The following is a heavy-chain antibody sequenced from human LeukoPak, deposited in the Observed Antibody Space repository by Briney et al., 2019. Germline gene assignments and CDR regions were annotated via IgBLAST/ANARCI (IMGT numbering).Heavy chain of an antibody. D-gene: IGHD3-9*01. CDR3: ARVNYDILTGSYYYYGMDV. Sequence: ASVKVSCKASGGTFSSYAISWVRQAPGQGLEWMGRIIPILGIANYAQKVQGRVTITADKSTSTAYMEQSSLRSEDTAVYYCARVNYDILTGSYYYYGMDVWGQGTTVTVSS. J-gene: IGHJ6*02. V-gene: IGHV1-69*04. CDR1: GGTFSSYA. CDR2: IIPILGIA.